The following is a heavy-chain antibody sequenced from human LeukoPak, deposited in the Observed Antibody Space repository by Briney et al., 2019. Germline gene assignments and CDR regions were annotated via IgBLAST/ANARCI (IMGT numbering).Heavy chain of an antibody. CDR2: ISGSGGST. CDR3: ARARNYDFWSGPLGFYYYMDV. V-gene: IGHV3-23*01. D-gene: IGHD3-3*01. J-gene: IGHJ6*03. Sequence: GGSLRLSCAASGFTFSSYAMSWVRQAPGKGLEWVSAISGSGGSTYYADSVKGRFTISRDNSKNTLYLQMNSLRAGDTAVYYCARARNYDFWSGPLGFYYYMDVWGKGTTVTVSS. CDR1: GFTFSSYA.